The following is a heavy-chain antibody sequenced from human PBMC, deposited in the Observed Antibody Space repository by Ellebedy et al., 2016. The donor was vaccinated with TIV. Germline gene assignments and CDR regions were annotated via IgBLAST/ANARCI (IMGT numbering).Heavy chain of an antibody. CDR1: GYIFTDYY. CDR3: ASVTFSSLSPFDY. Sequence: AASVKVSCKTSGYIFTDYYIHWVRQAPGQGLEWMGWIYPSRGDTQYAQKFQGRVTMTRDTSITTAYMALTRLTYDDTAVYYCASVTFSSLSPFDYWGQGTLVTVSS. J-gene: IGHJ4*02. CDR2: IYPSRGDT. D-gene: IGHD2-2*01. V-gene: IGHV1-2*02.